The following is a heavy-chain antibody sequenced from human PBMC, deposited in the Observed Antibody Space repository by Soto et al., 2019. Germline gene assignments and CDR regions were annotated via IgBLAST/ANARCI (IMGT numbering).Heavy chain of an antibody. D-gene: IGHD6-13*01. J-gene: IGHJ5*02. V-gene: IGHV4-39*01. CDR1: GGSISSSSYY. CDR3: ARVGDSSLFDP. CDR2: IYYSGST. Sequence: QLQLQESGPGLVQPSETLSLTCTVSGGSISSSSYYWGWIRQPPGKGLEWIGSIYYSGSTYYNPSLKSRVTISVDTSKNQFSLKLSSVTAADAAVYYCARVGDSSLFDPWGQGTLVTVSS.